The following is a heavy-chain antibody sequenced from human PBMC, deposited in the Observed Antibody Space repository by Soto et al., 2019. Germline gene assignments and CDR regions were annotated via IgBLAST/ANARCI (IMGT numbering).Heavy chain of an antibody. CDR1: GGSFSGYY. CDR3: ARGRPMGDLYYYYGTDV. CDR2: INHSGST. V-gene: IGHV4-34*01. J-gene: IGHJ6*02. Sequence: SETLSLTCAVYGGSFSGYYWSWIRQPPGKGLEWIGEINHSGSTNYNPSLKSRVTISVDTSKNQFSLKLSSVTAADTAVYYCARGRPMGDLYYYYGTDVSGQATTVTVSS. D-gene: IGHD1-26*01.